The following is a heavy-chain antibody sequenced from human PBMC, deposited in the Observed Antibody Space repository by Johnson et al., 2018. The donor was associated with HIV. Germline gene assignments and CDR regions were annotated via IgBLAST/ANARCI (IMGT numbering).Heavy chain of an antibody. CDR3: ARDPHIPTVTTPSYAFDI. V-gene: IGHV3-30*03. J-gene: IGHJ3*02. Sequence: QVQLVESGGGVVQPGRSLRLSCTASGFTFSNYGMHWVRQAPGKGLEWVAVISHDGSNKYYADSVKGRFTISRDNSKNTLYLQMDSLRAEDSAVYYCARDPHIPTVTTPSYAFDIWGQGTMVTVSS. D-gene: IGHD4-17*01. CDR1: GFTFSNYG. CDR2: ISHDGSNK.